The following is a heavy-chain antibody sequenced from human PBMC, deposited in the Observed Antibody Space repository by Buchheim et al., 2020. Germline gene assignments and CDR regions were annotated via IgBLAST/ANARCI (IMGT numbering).Heavy chain of an antibody. D-gene: IGHD3-22*01. J-gene: IGHJ6*02. CDR3: ARVDRMIVVVITIDYYYYGMDV. CDR1: GFTFSSYW. Sequence: EVQLVESGGGLVQPGGSQRLSCAASGFTFSSYWMSWVRQAPGKGLEWVANIKQDGSEKYYVDSVKGRFTISRDNAKNSLYLQMNSLRAEDTAVYYCARVDRMIVVVITIDYYYYGMDVWGQGTT. CDR2: IKQDGSEK. V-gene: IGHV3-7*01.